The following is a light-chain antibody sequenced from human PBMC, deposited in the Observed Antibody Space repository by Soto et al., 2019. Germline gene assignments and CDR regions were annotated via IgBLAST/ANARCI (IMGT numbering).Light chain of an antibody. J-gene: IGLJ3*02. CDR1: NSNIGRYS. Sequence: QSALTQPPSLSGTPGQRVTISCSGSNSNIGRYSVNWYQHFPGTAPKILIYSDDERPSGGPGRFSGSKSGTSASLAISGLQSEDEAEYYCAAWDDNLNGPLFGGGTKVTVL. V-gene: IGLV1-44*01. CDR3: AAWDDNLNGPL. CDR2: SDD.